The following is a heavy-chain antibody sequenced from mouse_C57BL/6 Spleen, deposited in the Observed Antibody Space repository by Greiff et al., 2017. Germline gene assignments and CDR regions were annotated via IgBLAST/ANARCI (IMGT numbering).Heavy chain of an antibody. V-gene: IGHV3-6*01. CDR1: GYSITSGYY. CDR3: APIATPYAMDY. CDR2: KSYDGSN. D-gene: IGHD1-1*01. J-gene: IGHJ4*01. Sequence: DVKLVESGPGLVKPSQSLSLTCSVTGYSITSGYYWIWIRQFPGNKLEWMGYKSYDGSNNYNPSLKNRISITRDPSKNQFFLKLHSVTTEDPATFYCAPIATPYAMDYWGQGTSVTVSS.